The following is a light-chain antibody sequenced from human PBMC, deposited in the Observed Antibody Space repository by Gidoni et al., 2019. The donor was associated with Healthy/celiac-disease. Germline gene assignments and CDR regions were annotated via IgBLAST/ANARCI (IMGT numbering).Light chain of an antibody. Sequence: DIPIPQSPSSLSASVGDRVTITCRASQSISSHLNWYQQKPGKAPKLLIYAASSLQSGVPSRFSGSGSGTDFTLTISSLQPEDFATYYCQQSYSTPFTFGPGTKVDIK. CDR3: QQSYSTPFT. CDR2: AAS. J-gene: IGKJ3*01. CDR1: QSISSH. V-gene: IGKV1-39*01.